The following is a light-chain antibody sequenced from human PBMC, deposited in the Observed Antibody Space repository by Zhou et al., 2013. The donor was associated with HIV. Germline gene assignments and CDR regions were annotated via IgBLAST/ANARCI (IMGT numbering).Light chain of an antibody. CDR1: QSISSY. CDR3: QQFNSYPLT. CDR2: AAS. V-gene: IGKV1-39*01. Sequence: IQLTQSPSSLSASVGDRVTITCRASQSISSYLNWYQQKRGKAPKLLIYAASSLQSGVPSRFSGSGSGTDFTLTISSLQPEDFATYYCQQFNSYPLTFGGGTKVEIK. J-gene: IGKJ4*01.